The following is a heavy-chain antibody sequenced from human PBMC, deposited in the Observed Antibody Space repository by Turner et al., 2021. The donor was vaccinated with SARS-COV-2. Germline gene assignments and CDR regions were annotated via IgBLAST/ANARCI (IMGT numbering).Heavy chain of an antibody. D-gene: IGHD3-10*01. CDR1: GFTFRSYG. CDR2: ISYDGSNK. Sequence: QVQLVESGGGVVQPGRSLRLSCAAPGFTFRSYGMHWVRQAPGKGLEWGAVISYDGSNKYYADSVKGRFTISRDNSKNTLYLQMNSLRAEDTAVYYCAKDGAPFLLYFGEPTFYFDYWGQGTLVTVSS. V-gene: IGHV3-30*18. J-gene: IGHJ4*02. CDR3: AKDGAPFLLYFGEPTFYFDY.